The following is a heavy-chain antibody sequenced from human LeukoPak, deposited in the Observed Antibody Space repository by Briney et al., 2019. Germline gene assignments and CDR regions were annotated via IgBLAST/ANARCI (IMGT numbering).Heavy chain of an antibody. Sequence: GGSLRLSCAASGFTFTSYAMTWVRQAPGKGLEWVSTITGSGGSTFYADSVKGRFTIYRDNSKNTLYLLMNSLRAEDTAVYYCAKGLLVVTATFASWGQGTLVTVSS. J-gene: IGHJ4*02. D-gene: IGHD2-21*02. V-gene: IGHV3-23*01. CDR1: GFTFTSYA. CDR3: AKGLLVVTATFAS. CDR2: ITGSGGST.